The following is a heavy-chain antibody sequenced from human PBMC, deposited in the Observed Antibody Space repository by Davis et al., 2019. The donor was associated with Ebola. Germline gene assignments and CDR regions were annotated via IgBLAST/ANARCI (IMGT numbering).Heavy chain of an antibody. J-gene: IGHJ4*02. V-gene: IGHV1-69*13. CDR2: IIPIFGTA. CDR3: ARLGSSNWNDY. CDR1: GGTFSSYA. D-gene: IGHD1-1*01. Sequence: SVKVSCKASGGTFSSYAISWVRQAPGQGLEWMGGIIPIFGTANYAQKFQDRVTITADESTSTAYMELSRLRSGDTAVYYCARLGSSNWNDYWGQGTLVTVSS.